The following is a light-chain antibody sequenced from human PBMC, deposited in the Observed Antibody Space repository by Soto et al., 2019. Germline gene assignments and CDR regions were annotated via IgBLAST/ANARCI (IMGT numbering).Light chain of an antibody. CDR2: EVN. J-gene: IGLJ1*01. CDR3: NSHAGDNTYV. CDR1: SSDIGTYNR. Sequence: QSALTQPASVSGSPGQSITISCTGTSSDIGTYNRVSWYQQPPGTAPKLIIYEVNNRPSGVPDRFSGSKSGNTASLTISGLQAEDEADYYCNSHAGDNTYVFGTGTKVTVL. V-gene: IGLV2-18*02.